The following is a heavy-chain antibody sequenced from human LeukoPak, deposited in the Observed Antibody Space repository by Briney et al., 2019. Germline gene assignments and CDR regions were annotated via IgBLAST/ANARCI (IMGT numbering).Heavy chain of an antibody. CDR1: GYTFTGYY. CDR3: TNFYADSGGPD. V-gene: IGHV1-2*02. CDR2: INPNSGGT. D-gene: IGHD3-10*01. Sequence: ASVKVSCKASGYTFTGYYVYWVRQAPRQGLEWMGWINPNSGGTNHVQKFQGRVTMTRDTSISTVYMELSRLRSDDTAVYYCTNFYADSGGPDWGQGTLVTVSS. J-gene: IGHJ4*02.